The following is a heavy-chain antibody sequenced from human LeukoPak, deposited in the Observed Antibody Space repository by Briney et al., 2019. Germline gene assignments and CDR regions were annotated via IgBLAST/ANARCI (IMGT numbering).Heavy chain of an antibody. CDR3: AKENRPEWLSSLGGSDY. CDR1: GFTFSSYG. CDR2: IRYDGSNK. D-gene: IGHD5-24*01. Sequence: PGGSLRLSCAASGFTFSSYGMHWVRQAPGKGLEWVAFIRYDGSNKYYADSVKGRFTISRDNSKNTLYLQMNSLRAEDTAVYYCAKENRPEWLSSLGGSDYWGQGTLVIVSS. V-gene: IGHV3-30*02. J-gene: IGHJ4*02.